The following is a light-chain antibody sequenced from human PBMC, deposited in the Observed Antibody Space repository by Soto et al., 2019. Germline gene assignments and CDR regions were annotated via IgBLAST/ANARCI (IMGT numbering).Light chain of an antibody. CDR3: QKYSSVPV. CDR2: AAS. CDR1: QGIRNF. Sequence: DIQMTQSPTSLSASVGDRVTITCRASQGIRNFVAWYQQKPGKAPKLLIYAASTLQSGVPSRFSGSASGTDFTLTTNSLQPEDVATYSSQKYSSVPVFGPGTKVEIK. V-gene: IGKV1-27*01. J-gene: IGKJ3*01.